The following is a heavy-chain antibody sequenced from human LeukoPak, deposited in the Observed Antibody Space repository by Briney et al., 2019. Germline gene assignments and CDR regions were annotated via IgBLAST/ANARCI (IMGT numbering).Heavy chain of an antibody. CDR2: IKQDGSEK. Sequence: GGSLRLSCAASGFTFSSYWMSWVRQAPGKGLEWVANIKQDGSEKYYVDSVKGRFTISRDNAKNSLYLQMNSLRAEDTAVYYCARSHSSSWYGWFLDYWGQGTLVTVSS. J-gene: IGHJ4*02. CDR1: GFTFSSYW. V-gene: IGHV3-7*01. D-gene: IGHD6-13*01. CDR3: ARSHSSSWYGWFLDY.